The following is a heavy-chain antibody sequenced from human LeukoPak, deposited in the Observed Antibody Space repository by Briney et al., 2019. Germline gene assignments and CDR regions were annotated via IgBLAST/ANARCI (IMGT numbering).Heavy chain of an antibody. J-gene: IGHJ6*03. D-gene: IGHD1-7*01. CDR3: ARCKLELQTYYFYYMDV. V-gene: IGHV1-8*01. CDR1: GYTFTSYD. Sequence: ASVKVSFKASGYTFTSYDINWVRQATGQGLEWMGWMNPNSGNTGYAQKFQGRVTMTRNTSISTAYMELSSLRSEDTAVYYCARCKLELQTYYFYYMDVLGKGTTVTVSS. CDR2: MNPNSGNT.